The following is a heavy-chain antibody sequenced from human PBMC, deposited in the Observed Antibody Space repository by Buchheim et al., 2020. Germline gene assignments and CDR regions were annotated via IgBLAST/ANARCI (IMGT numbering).Heavy chain of an antibody. CDR2: ISYDGSNK. CDR1: GFTFSSYG. Sequence: QVQLVESGGGVVQPGRSLRLSCAASGFTFSSYGMHWVRQAPGKGLEWVAVISYDGSNKYYADSVKGRFTISRDNSKNTLYLQMNSLRAEDTAVYYCAKDVFYRDCSGGSCYSGRYFDLWGRGTL. V-gene: IGHV3-30*18. J-gene: IGHJ2*01. CDR3: AKDVFYRDCSGGSCYSGRYFDL. D-gene: IGHD2-15*01.